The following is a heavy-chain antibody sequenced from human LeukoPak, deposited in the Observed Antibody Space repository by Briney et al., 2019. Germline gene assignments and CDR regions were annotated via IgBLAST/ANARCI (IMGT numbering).Heavy chain of an antibody. CDR1: GLTFSSYW. J-gene: IGHJ4*02. CDR3: ARLPTGSSLHY. V-gene: IGHV3-74*01. CDR2: INSDGSST. D-gene: IGHD6-6*01. Sequence: PGGSLRRSCAASGLTFSSYWMHWVRQAPGKGLVWVSSINSDGSSTRYADSVKGRFTISRDNAKNTLYLQMNSLRAEDTAVYYCARLPTGSSLHYWGQGTLVTVSS.